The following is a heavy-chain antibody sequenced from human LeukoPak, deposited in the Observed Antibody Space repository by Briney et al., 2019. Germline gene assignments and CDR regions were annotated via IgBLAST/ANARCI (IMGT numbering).Heavy chain of an antibody. CDR2: IYYSGST. V-gene: IGHV4-59*01. CDR1: GGSISSYY. D-gene: IGHD2-2*01. Sequence: SETLSLTCTVSGGSISSYYWSWIRQPPGKGLEWIGYIYYSGSTNYNPSLKSRVTIPVDTSKNQFSLKLSPVTAADTAVYYCAREPADNWFDPWGQGTLVTVSS. J-gene: IGHJ5*02. CDR3: AREPADNWFDP.